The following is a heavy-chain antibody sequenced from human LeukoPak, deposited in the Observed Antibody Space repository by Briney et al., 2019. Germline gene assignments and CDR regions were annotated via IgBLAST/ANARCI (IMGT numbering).Heavy chain of an antibody. CDR1: GFTFSSYA. Sequence: GGSLRLSCAASGFTFSSYAMSWVRQAPGKGLEWVSGISGSGDNTYYADSVKGRFTISRDNSKNTLYPQMNSLRAEDTAVYYCAKDTSYCGGDCPEDYFDYWGQGTLVTVSS. CDR2: ISGSGDNT. CDR3: AKDTSYCGGDCPEDYFDY. J-gene: IGHJ4*02. D-gene: IGHD2-21*02. V-gene: IGHV3-23*01.